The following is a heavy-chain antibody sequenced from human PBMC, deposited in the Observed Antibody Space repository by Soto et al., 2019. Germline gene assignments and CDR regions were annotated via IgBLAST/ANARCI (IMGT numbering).Heavy chain of an antibody. CDR1: GFSLRNTRMG. D-gene: IGHD4-17*01. Sequence: QVTLKESGPVLVNPTETLTLTCTVSGFSLRNTRMGVSGIRQSPGKALEWLAHIFSNDAKSYSPSLKSRLSISPDTSKSPVVPTKTKVATVDTGRCYCARSRHVDYVPWYFELSGRGTLVPVSS. J-gene: IGHJ2*01. V-gene: IGHV2-26*01. CDR2: IFSNDAK. CDR3: ARSRHVDYVPWYFEL.